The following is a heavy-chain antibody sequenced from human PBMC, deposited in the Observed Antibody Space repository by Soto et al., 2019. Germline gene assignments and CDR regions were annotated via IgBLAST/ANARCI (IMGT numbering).Heavy chain of an antibody. CDR1: GFTFSSYG. D-gene: IGHD3-9*01. V-gene: IGHV3-33*01. CDR3: ARDEGDYDILTGSFDY. J-gene: IGHJ4*02. Sequence: GGSLRLSCAASGFTFSSYGMHWVRQAPGKGLEWVAVIWYDGSNKYYADSVKGRFTISRDNSKNTLYLQMNSLRAEDTAVYYCARDEGDYDILTGSFDYWGQGTLVTVSS. CDR2: IWYDGSNK.